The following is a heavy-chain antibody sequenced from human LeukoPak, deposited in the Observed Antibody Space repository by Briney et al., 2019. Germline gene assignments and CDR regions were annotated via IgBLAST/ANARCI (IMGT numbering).Heavy chain of an antibody. J-gene: IGHJ4*02. Sequence: GGSLRLSCAASGFTFSSYEMNWVRQAPGKGLEWVSCISSSGSTIYYADSVKGRFTISRDNAKNSLYLQMNSLRDEDTAVYYCARDRIDYGDYAFDYWGQGTLVTVSS. CDR1: GFTFSSYE. V-gene: IGHV3-48*03. CDR3: ARDRIDYGDYAFDY. CDR2: ISSSGSTI. D-gene: IGHD4-17*01.